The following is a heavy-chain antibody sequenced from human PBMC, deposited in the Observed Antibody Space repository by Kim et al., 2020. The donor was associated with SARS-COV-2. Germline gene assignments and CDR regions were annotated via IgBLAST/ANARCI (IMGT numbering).Heavy chain of an antibody. CDR2: ISYDGSNK. D-gene: IGHD3-22*01. Sequence: GGSLRLSCAASGFTFSSYGMHWVRQAPGKGLEWVAVISYDGSNKYYADSVKGRFTISRDNSKNTLYLQMNSLRAEDTAVYYCAKPMHYYYDSSGYSRYYFDYWGQGTLVTVSS. J-gene: IGHJ4*02. CDR3: AKPMHYYYDSSGYSRYYFDY. CDR1: GFTFSSYG. V-gene: IGHV3-30*18.